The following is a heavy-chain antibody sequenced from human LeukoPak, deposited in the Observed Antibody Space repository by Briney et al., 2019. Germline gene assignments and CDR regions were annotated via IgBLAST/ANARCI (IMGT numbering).Heavy chain of an antibody. CDR2: MNPNSGNT. J-gene: IGHJ5*02. CDR1: GYTFTSYD. D-gene: IGHD3-3*01. Sequence: ASVKVSCKASGYTFTSYDINWVRQATGQGLEWMGWMNPNSGNTGYAQKFQGRVTMTRNTSISTAYMELSSLRSEDTAVYYCARVGSVLRFLEGLLSPNWFDPWGQGTLVTVSS. CDR3: ARVGSVLRFLEGLLSPNWFDP. V-gene: IGHV1-8*01.